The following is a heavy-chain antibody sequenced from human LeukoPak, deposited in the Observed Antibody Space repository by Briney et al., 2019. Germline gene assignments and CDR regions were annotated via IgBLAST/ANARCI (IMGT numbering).Heavy chain of an antibody. D-gene: IGHD6-6*01. J-gene: IGHJ4*02. V-gene: IGHV3-30-3*01. CDR3: ARAYSSYWYGGY. Sequence: GGSLRLSCAASGFTFSSYALHWVRQAPGKGLEWVAVISYDGTFKDYAGSVKGRFTISRDNSKSALYLQMNSLRPEDTAVYYCARAYSSYWYGGYWGQGTLVTVSS. CDR1: GFTFSSYA. CDR2: ISYDGTFK.